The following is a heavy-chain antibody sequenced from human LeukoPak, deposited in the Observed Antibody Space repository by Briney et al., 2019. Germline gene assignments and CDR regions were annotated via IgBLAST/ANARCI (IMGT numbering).Heavy chain of an antibody. Sequence: GGSLRLSCAASGFTFSSYGMHWVRQAPGKGLEWVAVIWYDGSNKYYADSVKGRLTISRDNSKNTLYLQMNSLRAEDTAVYYCARGTVRGPFDYWGQGTLVTVSS. CDR2: IWYDGSNK. CDR1: GFTFSSYG. D-gene: IGHD3-10*01. V-gene: IGHV3-33*01. CDR3: ARGTVRGPFDY. J-gene: IGHJ4*02.